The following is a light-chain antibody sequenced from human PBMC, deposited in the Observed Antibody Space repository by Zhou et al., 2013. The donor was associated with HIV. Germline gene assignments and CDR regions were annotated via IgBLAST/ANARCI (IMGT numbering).Light chain of an antibody. J-gene: IGKJ4*01. Sequence: DIQMTQSPSSLSASVGDRVTITCQASHDISDYLNWYQQKPGEAPKLLISDAFNLEAGVPSRFSGSGSGTDFTLTISSLQPEDFATYYCQQSYSTPLTFGGGTKVEIK. CDR1: HDISDY. V-gene: IGKV1-39*01. CDR3: QQSYSTPLT. CDR2: DAF.